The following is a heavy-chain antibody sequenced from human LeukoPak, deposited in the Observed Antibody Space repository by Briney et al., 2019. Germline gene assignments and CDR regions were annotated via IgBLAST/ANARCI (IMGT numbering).Heavy chain of an antibody. V-gene: IGHV1-46*01. D-gene: IGHD3-10*01. CDR2: INPSSGST. CDR1: GYTFTGYY. Sequence: ASVKVSCKASGYTFTGYYMHWVRQAPGQGLEWMGIINPSSGSTGYTQKFQGRVTMTRDTSTSTVYMDLSSLRSEDTAVYYCARASSDFGELFPWGQGTLVTVSS. J-gene: IGHJ5*02. CDR3: ARASSDFGELFP.